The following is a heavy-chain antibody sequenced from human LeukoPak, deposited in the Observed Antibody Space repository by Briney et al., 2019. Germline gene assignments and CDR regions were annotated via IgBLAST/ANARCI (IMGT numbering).Heavy chain of an antibody. V-gene: IGHV3-30*03. CDR3: AIDLYGD. CDR2: ISYDGTIK. J-gene: IGHJ4*02. D-gene: IGHD4-17*01. CDR1: GFTFSSYG. Sequence: PGRSLRLSCAASGFTFSSYGMHWVRQAPGKGLEWVAVISYDGTIKLYADSVKGRFTISRDNSKNTLYLQMNSLRSEDTAVYSCAIDLYGDWGQGTLVTVSS.